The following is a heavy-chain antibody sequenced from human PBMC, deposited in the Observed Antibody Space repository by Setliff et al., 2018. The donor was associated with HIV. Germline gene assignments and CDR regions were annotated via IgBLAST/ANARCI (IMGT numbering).Heavy chain of an antibody. CDR1: GYTFTGYY. D-gene: IGHD2-15*01. CDR2: INPNSGGT. V-gene: IGHV1-2*06. Sequence: ASVKVSCKASGYTFTGYYMHWVRQAPGQGLEWMGRINPNSGGTNYAQKFQGRVTMTRDTSISTAYVELSRLRSDDTAVYYCARGRYCSGGSCYGPYYYWGQGTLV. J-gene: IGHJ4*02. CDR3: ARGRYCSGGSCYGPYYY.